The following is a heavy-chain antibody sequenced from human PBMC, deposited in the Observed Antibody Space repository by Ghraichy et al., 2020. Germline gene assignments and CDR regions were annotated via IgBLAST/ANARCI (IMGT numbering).Heavy chain of an antibody. CDR1: GGTFSSYA. D-gene: IGHD6-13*01. J-gene: IGHJ5*02. CDR3: ARDYLVAVAAAWGVQGWFDP. Sequence: SVKVSCKASGGTFSSYAISWVRQAPGQGLEWMGGIIPIFGTANYAQKFQGRVTITADESTSTAYMELSSLRSEDTAVYYCARDYLVAVAAAWGVQGWFDPWGQGTLVTVSS. CDR2: IIPIFGTA. V-gene: IGHV1-69*13.